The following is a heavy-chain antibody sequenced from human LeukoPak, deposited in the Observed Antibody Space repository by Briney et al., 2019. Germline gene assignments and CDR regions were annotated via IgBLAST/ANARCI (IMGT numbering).Heavy chain of an antibody. CDR1: GASITNNVYY. J-gene: IGHJ4*02. CDR3: ARDYYSDRNGNYY. D-gene: IGHD3-22*01. CDR2: IYSGST. V-gene: IGHV4-39*07. Sequence: NPSEALSLTCTVSGASITNNVYYWIWVRQPPGKGLEWIGSIYSGSTFYNPSLKSRVTISADTSKNQFSLRLSSVTAADTAIYYCARDYYSDRNGNYYWGQGTLVTVSS.